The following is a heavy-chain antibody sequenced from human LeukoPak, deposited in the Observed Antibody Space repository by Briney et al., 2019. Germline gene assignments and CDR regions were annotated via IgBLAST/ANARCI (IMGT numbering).Heavy chain of an antibody. CDR2: IVVGSGNT. CDR3: AADEGYSGSYYPPPADY. V-gene: IGHV1-58*01. J-gene: IGHJ4*02. CDR1: GFTFTSSA. Sequence: SVKVSCKASGFTFTSSAAQWVRRARGQRLEWIGWIVVGSGNTNYAQKFQERVTITRDMSTSTAYMELSSLRSEDTAVYYCAADEGYSGSYYPPPADYWGQGTLVTVSS. D-gene: IGHD1-26*01.